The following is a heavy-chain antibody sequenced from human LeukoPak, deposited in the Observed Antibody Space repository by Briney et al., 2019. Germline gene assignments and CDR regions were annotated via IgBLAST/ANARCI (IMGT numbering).Heavy chain of an antibody. CDR1: GYSFTSYW. CDR2: IYPGDSDT. Sequence: HGESLKISCKGSGYSFTSYWIGWVRQMPGKGLEWMGIIYPGDSDTRYSPSFQGQVTISADKSISTAYLQWSSLKASDTAIYYCARQGSSGYGGYYFDYWGQGTLVTVSS. J-gene: IGHJ4*02. D-gene: IGHD3-22*01. CDR3: ARQGSSGYGGYYFDY. V-gene: IGHV5-51*01.